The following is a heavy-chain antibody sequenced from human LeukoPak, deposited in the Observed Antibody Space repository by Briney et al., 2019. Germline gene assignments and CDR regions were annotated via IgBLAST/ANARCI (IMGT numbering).Heavy chain of an antibody. CDR3: ARVAGLVDY. Sequence: GGSVRRSCAASGFTVSSYSMKWVRQAPGKGLEWVSYISSISSTIHYADSVKGRFTVSRDNAKNSLSLQMNSLRAEDTAVYYCARVAGLVDYWGQGTLVTVST. D-gene: IGHD3-9*01. V-gene: IGHV3-48*01. CDR1: GFTVSSYS. CDR2: ISSISSTI. J-gene: IGHJ4*02.